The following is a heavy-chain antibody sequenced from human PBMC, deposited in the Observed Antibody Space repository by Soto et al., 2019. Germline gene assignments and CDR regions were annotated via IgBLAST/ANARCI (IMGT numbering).Heavy chain of an antibody. D-gene: IGHD2-21*02. Sequence: GGSLRLSCAASGFTFSDYYMSWIRQAPGKGLEWVSYISSSGSTIYYADSVKGRFTISRDNAKNSLYLQMNSLRAEDTAVYYCARDLVTRTKNYYYYYYMDVWGKGTTVTVSS. CDR1: GFTFSDYY. CDR2: ISSSGSTI. V-gene: IGHV3-11*01. J-gene: IGHJ6*03. CDR3: ARDLVTRTKNYYYYYYMDV.